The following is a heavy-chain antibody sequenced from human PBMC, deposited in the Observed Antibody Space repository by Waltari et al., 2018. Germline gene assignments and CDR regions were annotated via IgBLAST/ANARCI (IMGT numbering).Heavy chain of an antibody. V-gene: IGHV3-23*01. CDR3: ARHLYSIDYLELAK. CDR2: ISDSGVIT. J-gene: IGHJ4*02. D-gene: IGHD3-22*01. Sequence: EEHLLESGGGLAQPGGSLRLSCAASGFNFISSAMSWVRQAPGKGLECVSGISDSGVITKYADSVKGRFTVSRDNSKNTVFLHLNSLRAEDTAIYYCARHLYSIDYLELAKWGQGTLVTVSS. CDR1: GFNFISSA.